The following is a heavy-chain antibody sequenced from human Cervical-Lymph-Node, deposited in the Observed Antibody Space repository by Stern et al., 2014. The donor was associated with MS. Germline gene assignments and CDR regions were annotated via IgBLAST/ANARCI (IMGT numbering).Heavy chain of an antibody. CDR1: GLTFSSNG. J-gene: IGHJ6*02. CDR3: ATGPLTSSGIVPFGMDV. V-gene: IGHV3-30*04. D-gene: IGHD6-19*01. CDR2: ISYDGINK. Sequence: VQLVESGGGVVQPGRSLRLSCVAAGLTFSSNGMHWVRQTPGKGLEWVALISYDGINKDYADSVKGRFTISRDNSRNTLYLQMDKLRPEDTAVFYCATGPLTSSGIVPFGMDVSGPGTTVTVSS.